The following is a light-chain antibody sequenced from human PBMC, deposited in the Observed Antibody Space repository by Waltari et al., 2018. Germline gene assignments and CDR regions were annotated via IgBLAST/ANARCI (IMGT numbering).Light chain of an antibody. J-gene: IGKJ4*01. V-gene: IGKV1-17*01. CDR3: LQYNSNPPT. CDR1: QGISTY. CDR2: TAS. Sequence: DIQMTQSPSSLSASAGDRVTITCRVSQGISTYLNWYQQKPGKAPKRLIYTASSLESGVPSRFSGSGSGTHFTLTISSLQPEDFATYYCLQYNSNPPTFGGGTKVEIK.